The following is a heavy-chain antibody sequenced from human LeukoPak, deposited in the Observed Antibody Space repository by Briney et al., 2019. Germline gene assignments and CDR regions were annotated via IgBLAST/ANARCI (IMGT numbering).Heavy chain of an antibody. J-gene: IGHJ4*02. CDR1: GGSINSYY. CDR3: ARDRLYGDPNYCDY. D-gene: IGHD4-17*01. Sequence: PSETLSLTCTVSGGSINSYYWSWIRQPPGKGLEWIGHIYYSGSSNYNPSLQSRVTISVDTSKNQFSLKLNSVTAADTAVYYCARDRLYGDPNYCDYWGQGTLVTVSS. CDR2: IYYSGSS. V-gene: IGHV4-59*12.